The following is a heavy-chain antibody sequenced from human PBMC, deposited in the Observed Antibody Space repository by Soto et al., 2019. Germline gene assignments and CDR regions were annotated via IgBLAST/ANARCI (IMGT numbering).Heavy chain of an antibody. D-gene: IGHD6-19*01. V-gene: IGHV1-8*01. Sequence: GASVKVSCKASGYTFTSYDINWVRQATGQGLEWMGWMNPNSGNTGYAQKFQGRVTMTRNTSISTAYMELSSLRSEDTAVYYCARDGIAVAGTSFDYWGQGTLVTVSS. CDR3: ARDGIAVAGTSFDY. J-gene: IGHJ4*02. CDR2: MNPNSGNT. CDR1: GYTFTSYD.